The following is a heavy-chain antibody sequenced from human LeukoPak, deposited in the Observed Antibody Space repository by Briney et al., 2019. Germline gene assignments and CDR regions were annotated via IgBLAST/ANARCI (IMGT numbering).Heavy chain of an antibody. J-gene: IGHJ4*02. CDR3: TTVKDDYGDYGKVD. CDR2: FDPEDGET. CDR1: GYTLTELS. V-gene: IGHV1-24*01. D-gene: IGHD4-17*01. Sequence: AASVKVSCKVSGYTLTELSMHWVRQAPGKGLEWMGGFDPEDGETIYAQKFQGRVTMTEDTSTDTAYMELSSLRSEDTAVYYCTTVKDDYGDYGKVDWGQGTLVTVSS.